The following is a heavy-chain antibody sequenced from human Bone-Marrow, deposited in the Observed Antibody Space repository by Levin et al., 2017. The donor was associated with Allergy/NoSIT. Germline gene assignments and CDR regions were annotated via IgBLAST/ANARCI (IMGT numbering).Heavy chain of an antibody. V-gene: IGHV4-59*08. CDR1: GDSISPYY. D-gene: IGHD2/OR15-2a*01. CDR3: ARPLSSYWHFGL. Sequence: KASETLSLTCTVSGDSISPYYWSWIRQPPGKGLEWIGFIHSSGSTNYSPSFRNRVTASIDVSKNQVFLKLTSVTAADTAIYYCARPLSSYWHFGLWGRGALVTVSS. CDR2: IHSSGST. J-gene: IGHJ2*01.